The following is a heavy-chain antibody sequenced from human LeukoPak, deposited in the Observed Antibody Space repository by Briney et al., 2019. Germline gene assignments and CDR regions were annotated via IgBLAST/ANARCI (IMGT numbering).Heavy chain of an antibody. J-gene: IGHJ4*02. CDR3: ASLAVAGLSEGY. CDR1: GGSISSDSYY. V-gene: IGHV4-39*01. Sequence: SETLSLTCTVSGGSISSDSYYWAWIRQPPGKGLEWIASIYYSGSTYYNPSLKSRVTMSVDTSRNQFSLKLSSVTAADTAVYYCASLAVAGLSEGYWGQGTLVIVSS. D-gene: IGHD6-19*01. CDR2: IYYSGST.